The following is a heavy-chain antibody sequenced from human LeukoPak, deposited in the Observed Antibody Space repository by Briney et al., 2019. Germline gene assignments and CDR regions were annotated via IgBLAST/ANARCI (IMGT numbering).Heavy chain of an antibody. CDR3: ARDFNGDYYFDF. J-gene: IGHJ4*02. D-gene: IGHD4-17*01. Sequence: GGSLRLSCAASGFTVSSNYMNWVRQAPGKGLEWVSVIYSGGSTYYADSVKSRFTISRDNSKNTLYLQMSSLRAEDTAVYYCARDFNGDYYFDFWGQGTLVTVSS. CDR1: GFTVSSNY. CDR2: IYSGGST. V-gene: IGHV3-53*01.